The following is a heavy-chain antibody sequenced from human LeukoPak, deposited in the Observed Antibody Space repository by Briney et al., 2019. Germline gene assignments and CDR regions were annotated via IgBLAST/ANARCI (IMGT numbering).Heavy chain of an antibody. Sequence: PGGSLRLSCAASGFTFSSYAMSWVRQAPGKGLEWVSAISGSGGSTYYADSVKGRFTISRDNSKNTLYLQMNSLRAEDTAVYYCARYSSEGWFGESYDYWGQGTLVTVSS. CDR3: ARYSSEGWFGESYDY. V-gene: IGHV3-23*01. CDR1: GFTFSSYA. D-gene: IGHD3-10*01. J-gene: IGHJ4*02. CDR2: ISGSGGST.